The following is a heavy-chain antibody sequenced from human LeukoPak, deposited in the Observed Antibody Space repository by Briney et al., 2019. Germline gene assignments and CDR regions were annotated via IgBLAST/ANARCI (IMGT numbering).Heavy chain of an antibody. CDR1: GFIFSSYS. J-gene: IGHJ4*02. CDR2: IKQDGSEK. V-gene: IGHV3-7*01. CDR3: ARALGWLPENY. D-gene: IGHD5-24*01. Sequence: GGSLRLSCEASGFIFSSYSMNWVRQAPGKGLEWVANIKQDGSEKDYVDSVKGRFTISRDNAKNSLYLQMNSLRAEDTAVYYCARALGWLPENYWGQGTLVTVSS.